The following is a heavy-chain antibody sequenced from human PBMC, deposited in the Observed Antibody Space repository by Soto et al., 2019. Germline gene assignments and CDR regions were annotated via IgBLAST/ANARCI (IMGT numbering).Heavy chain of an antibody. D-gene: IGHD2-15*01. CDR3: ATKYCSGGSCYGWSSWFDP. V-gene: IGHV4-59*08. Sequence: QVQLQESGPGLVKPSETLSLTCTVSGDSINNYYWNWIRQPPGKGLEWIGYIYYSGSTSYNPSLKCRVTISVDTSKNQFSLKLSSVTAADTAVYYCATKYCSGGSCYGWSSWFDPWGQGTLVTVSS. J-gene: IGHJ5*02. CDR1: GDSINNYY. CDR2: IYYSGST.